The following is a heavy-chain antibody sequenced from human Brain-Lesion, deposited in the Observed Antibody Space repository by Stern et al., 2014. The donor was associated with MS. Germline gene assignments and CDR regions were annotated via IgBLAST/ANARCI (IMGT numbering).Heavy chain of an antibody. CDR1: GGSIGSGGHS. V-gene: IGHV4-30-2*01. CDR3: ARTSVVTPSDDVFDI. Sequence: VQLEESGSGLVKPSQTLSLTCVVSGGSIGSGGHSWSWIRQPPGQGLEWVGYIYHSGSTFYNPSLESRVTISIDRSKNQFSLKLISVTAADAAVYYCARTSVVTPSDDVFDIWGQGTMVTVSS. D-gene: IGHD4-23*01. CDR2: IYHSGST. J-gene: IGHJ3*02.